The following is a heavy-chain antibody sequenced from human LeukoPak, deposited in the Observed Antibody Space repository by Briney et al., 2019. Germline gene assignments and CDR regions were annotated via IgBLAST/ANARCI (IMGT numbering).Heavy chain of an antibody. CDR2: ISSSSSYI. CDR3: ARPNQHWDYGGFDY. J-gene: IGHJ4*02. Sequence: PGGSLRLSCAASGFTFSSYSMNWVRQAPGKGLEWVSSISSSSSYIYYADSVKGRFTISRDNAKNSLYLQMNSLRAEDTAVYYCARPNQHWDYGGFDYWGQGTLVTVSS. V-gene: IGHV3-21*01. D-gene: IGHD4-23*01. CDR1: GFTFSSYS.